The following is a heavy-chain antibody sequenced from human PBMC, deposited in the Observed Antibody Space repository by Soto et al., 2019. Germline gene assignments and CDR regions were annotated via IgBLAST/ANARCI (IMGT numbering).Heavy chain of an antibody. D-gene: IGHD2-15*01. J-gene: IGHJ6*02. Sequence: ASVKVSCKASGGTFSSYAISWVRQAPGQGLEWMGGIIPIFGTANHAQKFQGRVTITADESTSTAYMELSSLRSEDTAVYYCARDCSGGSCYSTYYYGMDVWGQGTTVTVSS. CDR1: GGTFSSYA. V-gene: IGHV1-69*13. CDR2: IIPIFGTA. CDR3: ARDCSGGSCYSTYYYGMDV.